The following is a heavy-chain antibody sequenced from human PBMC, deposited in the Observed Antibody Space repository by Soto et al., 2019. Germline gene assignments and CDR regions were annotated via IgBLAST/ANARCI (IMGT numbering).Heavy chain of an antibody. D-gene: IGHD4-17*01. J-gene: IGHJ4*02. CDR3: ARVRNGDWYFDY. V-gene: IGHV3-74*01. CDR1: GFTFSDYW. CDR2: INTDGSTT. Sequence: EVQLVESGGGLVQPGGSLRLSCAASGFTFSDYWMHWVRQVPGTGLVWVSRINTDGSTTTYADSVQGRFTISRDNAKNTVYLQMNSLGAEDTAVYYCARVRNGDWYFDYWGQGPLVTVSS.